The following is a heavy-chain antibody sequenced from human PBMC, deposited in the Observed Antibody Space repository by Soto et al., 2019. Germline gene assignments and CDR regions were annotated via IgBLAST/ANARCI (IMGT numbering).Heavy chain of an antibody. CDR1: GYTFTGYY. V-gene: IGHV1-2*02. CDR2: INPNSGGT. J-gene: IGHJ5*02. Sequence: ASVKFSCKASGYTFTGYYMHWVRQAPGQGLEWMGWINPNSGGTNYAQKFQGRVTMTRDTSISTAYMELSRLRSDDTAVYYCARMVVRGPPTGHNWFDPWGQGTLVTVSS. D-gene: IGHD3-10*01. CDR3: ARMVVRGPPTGHNWFDP.